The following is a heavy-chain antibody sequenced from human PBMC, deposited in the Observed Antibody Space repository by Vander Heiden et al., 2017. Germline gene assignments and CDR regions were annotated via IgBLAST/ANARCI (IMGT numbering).Heavy chain of an antibody. Sequence: QVRLVESGGGVVQPGRSLRLSCAASGFTSSGYNMHWVRQAPGKGLEWVAVVWFDGGDKYYGDSVKGRFTISRDNSKNTVFLQIKSLRGEDTAVYYCARDRTFYGAGDDGFDVWGQGTMVSVSS. CDR2: VWFDGGDK. CDR1: GFTSSGYN. V-gene: IGHV3-33*01. J-gene: IGHJ3*01. D-gene: IGHD3-16*01. CDR3: ARDRTFYGAGDDGFDV.